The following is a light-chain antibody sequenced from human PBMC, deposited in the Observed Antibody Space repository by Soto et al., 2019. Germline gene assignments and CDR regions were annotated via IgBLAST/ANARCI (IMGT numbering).Light chain of an antibody. CDR2: DAS. V-gene: IGKV1-5*01. CDR1: QSASTF. J-gene: IGKJ1*01. Sequence: DIQMTQSPSTLSASVGDRVTITCRASQSASTFLAWYQQKPGQAPKLLIYDASTLQSGVPSRFSASGSGTEFALTISGLQPVDFAVYYCQQYNRYAVTFGQGTKVEIK. CDR3: QQYNRYAVT.